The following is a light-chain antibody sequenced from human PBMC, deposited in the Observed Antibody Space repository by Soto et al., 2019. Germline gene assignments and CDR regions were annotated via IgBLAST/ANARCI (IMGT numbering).Light chain of an antibody. J-gene: IGKJ1*01. V-gene: IGKV3-20*01. CDR3: QQYGRTSWT. CDR1: QSVSTNF. Sequence: SVLMPAPGTLCFFSGGGATPSSRANQSVSTNFFAWYQQKPGQAPRLLIYGASTRATGIPDRFSGSGSGTDFTLTISRLEPEDFAVYYCQQYGRTSWTFGQGTKVDIK. CDR2: GAS.